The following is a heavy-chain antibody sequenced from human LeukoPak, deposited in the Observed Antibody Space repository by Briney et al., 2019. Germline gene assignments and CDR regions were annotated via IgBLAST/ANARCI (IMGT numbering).Heavy chain of an antibody. CDR2: IYYSGST. J-gene: IGHJ2*01. D-gene: IGHD3-10*01. CDR3: ARGEGENGYFDL. V-gene: IGHV4-59*06. Sequence: PSETLSLTCTVSGGSISSYYWSWIRQHPGKGLEWIGYIYYSGSTYYNPSLKSRVTISVDTSKNQFSLKLSSVTAADTAVYYCARGEGENGYFDLWGRGTLVTVSS. CDR1: GGSISSYY.